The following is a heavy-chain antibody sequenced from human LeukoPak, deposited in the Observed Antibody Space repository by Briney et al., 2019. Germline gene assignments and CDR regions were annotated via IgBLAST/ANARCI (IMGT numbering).Heavy chain of an antibody. CDR1: GGSISSYY. J-gene: IGHJ4*02. CDR3: ARDEYDFWSGYYSDY. V-gene: IGHV4-4*07. Sequence: SETLSLTCTVSGGSISSYYWSWIRQPARKGLEWIGRIYTSGSTNYNPSLKSRVTMSVDTSKNQFSLKLSSVTAADTAVYYCARDEYDFWSGYYSDYWGQGTLVTVSS. CDR2: IYTSGST. D-gene: IGHD3-3*01.